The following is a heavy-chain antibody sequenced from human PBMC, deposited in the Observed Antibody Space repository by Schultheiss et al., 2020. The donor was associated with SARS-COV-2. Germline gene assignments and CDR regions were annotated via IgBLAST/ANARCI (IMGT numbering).Heavy chain of an antibody. J-gene: IGHJ6*02. CDR2: IYYSGST. D-gene: IGHD2-15*01. Sequence: SQTLSLTCTVSGGSISSSSYYWGWIRQHPGKGLEWIGYIYYSGSTNYNPSLKSRVTISVDTSKNQFSLKLSSVTAADTAVYYCARDYRVVVVTAPYYYYYGMDVWGQGTTVTVSS. CDR3: ARDYRVVVVTAPYYYYYGMDV. V-gene: IGHV4-31*03. CDR1: GGSISSSSYY.